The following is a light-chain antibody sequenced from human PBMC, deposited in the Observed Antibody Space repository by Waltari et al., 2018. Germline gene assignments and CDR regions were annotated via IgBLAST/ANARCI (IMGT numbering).Light chain of an antibody. CDR2: AAS. Sequence: IQLTQSPSSLSASVGDRVTITCRASQGISSSLAWYQQKPGKAPKLLIYAASTLQSGVPSRFSGIGSGTDFTLTISSLQPEDFATYYCQQLNSYLFTFGPGTKVDIK. CDR3: QQLNSYLFT. V-gene: IGKV1-9*01. J-gene: IGKJ3*01. CDR1: QGISSS.